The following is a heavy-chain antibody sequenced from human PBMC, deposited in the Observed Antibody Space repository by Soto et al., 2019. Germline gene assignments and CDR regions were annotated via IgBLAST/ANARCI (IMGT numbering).Heavy chain of an antibody. V-gene: IGHV2-5*02. D-gene: IGHD6-19*01. CDR1: GFSLSSTRMA. CDR2: IYWDDDK. J-gene: IGHJ4*02. CDR3: AHIVVAGIGYFLDY. Sequence: QITLKESGPTLVKPTQTLTLTCTFSGFSLSSTRMAVGWIRQPPGKALEWRALIYWDDDKRYSPFLKSRLTIATDTSTIPVVLTLSTMYPVDTARYYCAHIVVAGIGYFLDYWGQGTLVTGSS.